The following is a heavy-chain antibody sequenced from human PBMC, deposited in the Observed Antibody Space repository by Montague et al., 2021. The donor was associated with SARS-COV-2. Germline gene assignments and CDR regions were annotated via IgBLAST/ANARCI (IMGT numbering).Heavy chain of an antibody. J-gene: IGHJ6*02. CDR1: GGSTSSGGYY. V-gene: IGHV4-31*03. Sequence: TLSLTCTVSGGSTSSGGYYWSWIRQHPGKGLEWIGYIYYSGSTYYNPSLKSRVTISVDTSKNQFSLKLSSVTAADTAAYYCAREKRHYCSSTSCYDNYYYYYGMDVWGQGTTVTVSS. CDR2: IYYSGST. D-gene: IGHD2-2*01. CDR3: AREKRHYCSSTSCYDNYYYYYGMDV.